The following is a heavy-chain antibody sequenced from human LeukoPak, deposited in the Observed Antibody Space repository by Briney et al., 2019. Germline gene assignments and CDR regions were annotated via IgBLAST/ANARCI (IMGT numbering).Heavy chain of an antibody. J-gene: IGHJ4*02. V-gene: IGHV3-9*01. CDR3: ARAEGYGGELDS. Sequence: PGGSLRLSCAASGFIFDDYAMHWVRQAPGKGLEWVSGISSNSGGIGYADFVQSRFTISRDNSKNTLYLQMNSLRAEDTAVYYCARAEGYGGELDSWGQGTLVTVSS. D-gene: IGHD4-23*01. CDR1: GFIFDDYA. CDR2: ISSNSGGI.